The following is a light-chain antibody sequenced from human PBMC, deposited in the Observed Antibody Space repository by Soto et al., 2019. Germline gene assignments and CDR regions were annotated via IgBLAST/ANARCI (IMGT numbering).Light chain of an antibody. CDR1: QYINTR. CDR3: HQRQSWPRT. V-gene: IGKV3-11*01. Sequence: EIVLTQSSATLSSFPGARVTFXCRASQYINTRLACYQHRPRQSPRLLIYQPTLRAAGIPTRFSDSGSGTDSTLTISHVQHEVFALYYCHQRQSWPRTFGQGTKVDNK. CDR2: QPT. J-gene: IGKJ1*01.